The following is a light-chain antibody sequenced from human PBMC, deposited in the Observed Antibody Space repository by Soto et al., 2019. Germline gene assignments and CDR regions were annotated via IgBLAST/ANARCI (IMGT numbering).Light chain of an antibody. CDR1: SSDVGNYNY. V-gene: IGLV2-14*01. Sequence: QSVLTQPPSASGSPGHSVTISCTGTSSDVGNYNYVSWYQQHPGKAPKLMIYEVSNRPSGVSNRFSGSKSGNTASLTISGLQAEDEADYYCSSYTSSSTLVFGGGTKVTVL. CDR2: EVS. J-gene: IGLJ3*02. CDR3: SSYTSSSTLV.